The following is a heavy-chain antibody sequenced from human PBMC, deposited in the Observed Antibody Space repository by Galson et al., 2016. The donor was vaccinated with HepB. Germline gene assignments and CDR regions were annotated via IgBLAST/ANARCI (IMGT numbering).Heavy chain of an antibody. CDR3: AIQLQGLRYFDY. CDR1: GDSISSYY. V-gene: IGHV4-4*07. D-gene: IGHD5-18*01. J-gene: IGHJ4*02. Sequence: ETLSLTCTVSGDSISSYYWSWIRQPAGKGLEWIGRIHTSGSTNYNPSLKSRVTMSVDASKNQFSLRLSSVTAADTAVYYCAIQLQGLRYFDYWGQGTLVTVSS. CDR2: IHTSGST.